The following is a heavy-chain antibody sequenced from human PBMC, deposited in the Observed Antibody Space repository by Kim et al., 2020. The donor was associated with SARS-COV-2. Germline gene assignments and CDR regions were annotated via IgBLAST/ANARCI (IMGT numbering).Heavy chain of an antibody. CDR2: IIPIFGTA. Sequence: SVKVSCKASGGTFSSYAISWVRQAPGRGLEWMGGIIPIFGTANYAQKFQGRVTITADESTSTAYMELSSLRSEDTAVYYCATPRTIAAAGTGGRDYYYGMDVWGQGTTVTVSS. CDR3: ATPRTIAAAGTGGRDYYYGMDV. V-gene: IGHV1-69*13. D-gene: IGHD6-13*01. CDR1: GGTFSSYA. J-gene: IGHJ6*02.